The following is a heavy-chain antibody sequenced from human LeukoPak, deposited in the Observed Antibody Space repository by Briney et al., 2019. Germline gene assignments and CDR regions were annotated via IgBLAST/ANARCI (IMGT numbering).Heavy chain of an antibody. D-gene: IGHD3-3*01. CDR3: ARRTASRIDFWSGYSHGYYYMDV. CDR1: GGSFSGYY. Sequence: SETLSLTCAVYGGSFSGYYWSWIRQPPGKGLEWIGEINHSGSTNYNPSLKSRVSISVDTSKNQFSLKLSSVTAADTVVYYCARRTASRIDFWSGYSHGYYYMDVWGKGTTVTVSS. CDR2: INHSGST. J-gene: IGHJ6*03. V-gene: IGHV4-34*01.